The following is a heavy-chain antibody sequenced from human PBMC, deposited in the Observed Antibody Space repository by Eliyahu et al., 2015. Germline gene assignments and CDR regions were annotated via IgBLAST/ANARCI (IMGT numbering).Heavy chain of an antibody. Sequence: LVKPSQTLSLTCTVSGGSISSGGYYWSWIRQHPGKGLEWIGYIYYSGSTYYNPSLKSRVTISVDTSKNQFSLKLSSVTAADTAVYYCARDSPYFGYDRRVFDYWGQGTLVTVSS. V-gene: IGHV4-31*03. D-gene: IGHD5-12*01. J-gene: IGHJ4*02. CDR1: GGSISSGGYY. CDR3: ARDSPYFGYDRRVFDY. CDR2: IYYSGST.